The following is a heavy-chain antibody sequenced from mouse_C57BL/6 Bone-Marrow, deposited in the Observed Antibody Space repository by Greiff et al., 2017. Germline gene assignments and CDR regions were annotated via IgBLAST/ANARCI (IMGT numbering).Heavy chain of an antibody. J-gene: IGHJ4*01. Sequence: QVQLQQPGAELVMPGASVKLSCKASGYTFTSYWMHWVKQRPGQGLEWIGEIDPSDSYTNYNQKFKGKFTLTVDKSSSTAYLQLSSLTSEDSAVYYCAVDRGYAMDYWGQGTSVTVSS. CDR1: GYTFTSYW. D-gene: IGHD3-2*01. V-gene: IGHV1-69*01. CDR3: AVDRGYAMDY. CDR2: IDPSDSYT.